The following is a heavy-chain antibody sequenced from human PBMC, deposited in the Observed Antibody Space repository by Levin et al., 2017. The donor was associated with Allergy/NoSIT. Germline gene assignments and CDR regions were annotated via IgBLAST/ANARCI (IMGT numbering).Heavy chain of an antibody. CDR2: ISYDGSNK. CDR3: ARDTHGLGIGDYYYYYYMDG. Sequence: PGGSLRLSCAASGFTFSSYAMHWVRQAPGKGLEWVAVISYDGSNKYYADSVKGRFTISRDNSKNTLYLQMNSLRAEDTAVYYCARDTHGLGIGDYYYYYYMDGWGKGTTVTVSS. CDR1: GFTFSSYA. V-gene: IGHV3-30-3*01. J-gene: IGHJ6*03. D-gene: IGHD3/OR15-3a*01.